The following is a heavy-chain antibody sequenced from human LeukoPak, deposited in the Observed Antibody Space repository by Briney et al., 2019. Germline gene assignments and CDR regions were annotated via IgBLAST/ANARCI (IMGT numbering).Heavy chain of an antibody. CDR1: GGSISSGGYY. J-gene: IGHJ3*02. Sequence: PSETLSLTCTVSGGSISSGGYYWSWIRQHPGKGLEWIGYIYYSGSTYYNPSLKSRVTISVDTSKNQFSLKLSSVTGADTAVYYCARAVDGSDAFDICGEGTMVTVSS. V-gene: IGHV4-31*03. D-gene: IGHD6-19*01. CDR2: IYYSGST. CDR3: ARAVDGSDAFDI.